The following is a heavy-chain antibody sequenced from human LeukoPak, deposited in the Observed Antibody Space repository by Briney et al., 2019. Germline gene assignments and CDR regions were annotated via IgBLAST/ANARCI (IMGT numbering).Heavy chain of an antibody. Sequence: GGSLRLSCAASGFTFSSYEMNWVRQAPGKGLEWVSYISSSGSTIYYADSVKGRFTISRDNSKNTLYLQMNSLRAEDTAVYYCAKDYYGSGSSPFQFDYWGQGTLVTVSS. D-gene: IGHD3-10*01. J-gene: IGHJ4*02. CDR1: GFTFSSYE. CDR2: ISSSGSTI. CDR3: AKDYYGSGSSPFQFDY. V-gene: IGHV3-48*03.